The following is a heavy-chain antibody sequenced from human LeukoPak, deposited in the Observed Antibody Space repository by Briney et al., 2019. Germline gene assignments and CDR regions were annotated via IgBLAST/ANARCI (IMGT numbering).Heavy chain of an antibody. J-gene: IGHJ3*02. CDR3: ARGLVEMATITAFDI. V-gene: IGHV3-53*05. CDR1: GFTVSSNY. Sequence: GGSLRLSCAASGFTVSSNYMSWVRQAPGKGLEWVSVIYSGGSTYYADSVKGRFTISRDNSKNTLYLQMNSLRAEDTALYYCARGLVEMATITAFDIWGQGTMVTVSS. CDR2: IYSGGST. D-gene: IGHD5-24*01.